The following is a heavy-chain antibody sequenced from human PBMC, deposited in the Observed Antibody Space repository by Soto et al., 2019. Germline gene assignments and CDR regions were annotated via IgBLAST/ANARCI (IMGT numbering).Heavy chain of an antibody. Sequence: GGSLRLSCAASGFTFSSYAMHWVRQAPGKGLEWVAVVWYDGSNQYYADSVKGRFTIFRDNSKNTLFLQMNSLRVEDTAVYYCAGGYSYSPGFDFDYWGQGSLVTVSS. V-gene: IGHV3-33*01. CDR1: GFTFSSYA. CDR3: AGGYSYSPGFDFDY. J-gene: IGHJ4*02. D-gene: IGHD5-18*01. CDR2: VWYDGSNQ.